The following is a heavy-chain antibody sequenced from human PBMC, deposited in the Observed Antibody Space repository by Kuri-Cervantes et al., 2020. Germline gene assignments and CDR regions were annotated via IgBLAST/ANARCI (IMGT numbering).Heavy chain of an antibody. J-gene: IGHJ5*02. CDR2: IIPIFGTA. V-gene: IGHV1-69*05. D-gene: IGHD3-10*01. CDR3: ARDGPMVGGTWFDP. Sequence: SVKVSCKASGGTFSSYAISWVRQAPGQGLEWMGGIIPIFGTANYAQKFQGRVTITTDESTSTAYMELSSLGSEDTAVYYCARDGPMVGGTWFDPWGQGTLVTVSS. CDR1: GGTFSSYA.